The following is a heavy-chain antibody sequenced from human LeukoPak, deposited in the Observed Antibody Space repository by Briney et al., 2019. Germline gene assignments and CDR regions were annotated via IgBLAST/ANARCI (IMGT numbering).Heavy chain of an antibody. D-gene: IGHD3-22*01. CDR1: GYTFTGYY. V-gene: IGHV1-2*06. Sequence: ASVKVSCKASGYTFTGYYMHWVRRAPGQGLEWMGRINPNSGGTNYAQKFQGRVTMTRDTSISTAYMELSRLRSDDTAVYYCARETYYYDSSGYQAGDYWGQGTLVTVSS. J-gene: IGHJ4*02. CDR3: ARETYYYDSSGYQAGDY. CDR2: INPNSGGT.